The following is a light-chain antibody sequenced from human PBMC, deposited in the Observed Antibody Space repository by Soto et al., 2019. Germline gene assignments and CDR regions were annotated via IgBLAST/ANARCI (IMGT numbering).Light chain of an antibody. CDR2: AAS. J-gene: IGKJ1*01. CDR3: QQSYSSPPT. CDR1: QSISKH. V-gene: IGKV1-39*01. Sequence: DIQMTQSPASLSASVEDRVIITCRASQSISKHLNWYQQKPGKAPKLLIFAASSLQSGVPSRFSGSRSGPDFTLTISSLQPEDFATYYCQQSYSSPPTFGQGTKV.